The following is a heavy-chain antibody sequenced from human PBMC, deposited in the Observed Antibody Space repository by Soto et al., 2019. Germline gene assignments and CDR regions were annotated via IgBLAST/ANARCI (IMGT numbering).Heavy chain of an antibody. D-gene: IGHD3-22*01. CDR2: VSDSGST. CDR3: ARRDRSGFSYWLDT. CDR1: GGSISDGYY. J-gene: IGHJ5*02. V-gene: IGHV4-31*03. Sequence: SETLSLTCTVSGGSISDGYYWTWIRQHPGKGLEWIGSVSDSGSTSYNTSLKSRLTISVDTSKDQFSLNLRSVTAADTAVYYCARRDRSGFSYWLDTWGQGALVTAPQ.